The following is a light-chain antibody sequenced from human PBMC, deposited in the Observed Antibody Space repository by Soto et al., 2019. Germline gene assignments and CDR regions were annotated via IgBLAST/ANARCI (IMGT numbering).Light chain of an antibody. CDR2: GAS. Sequence: EIVLTQSPGTLSLYPGERATLSCRASQSVSSDLAWYHQKPGQAPRLLIYGASTRATGIPARFSGSGSGTDFTLTISRLEPEDFAVYYCQQFSSYPLTFGGGTKVDIK. CDR3: QQFSSYPLT. J-gene: IGKJ4*01. V-gene: IGKV3-20*01. CDR1: QSVSSD.